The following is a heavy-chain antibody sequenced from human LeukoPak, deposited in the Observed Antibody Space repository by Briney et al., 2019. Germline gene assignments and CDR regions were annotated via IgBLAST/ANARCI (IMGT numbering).Heavy chain of an antibody. CDR2: INHSGST. V-gene: IGHV4-34*01. Sequence: SETLSLTCAVYGGSFSGYHWSWIRQPPGKGLEWIGEINHSGSTNYNPSLKSRVTISVDTSKNQFSLKLSSVTAADTAVYYCARHVRIAVAGFDFWGQGTPVTVSS. CDR3: ARHVRIAVAGFDF. D-gene: IGHD6-19*01. J-gene: IGHJ4*02. CDR1: GGSFSGYH.